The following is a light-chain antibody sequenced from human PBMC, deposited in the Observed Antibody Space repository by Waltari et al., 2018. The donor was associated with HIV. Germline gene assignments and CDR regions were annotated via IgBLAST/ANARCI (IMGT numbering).Light chain of an antibody. CDR1: ISNIGTNS. CDR2: SDS. J-gene: IGLJ3*02. CDR3: AARDDILSGSWV. V-gene: IGLV1-44*01. Sequence: HSVLTQAPSASGTLGQRVTISCSGSISNIGTNSVSWFQQLPGMSPRLIIFSDSPRPSGVPDRFSASKSVTSASLAIDGLESGDEADYYCAARDDILSGSWVFGGGT.